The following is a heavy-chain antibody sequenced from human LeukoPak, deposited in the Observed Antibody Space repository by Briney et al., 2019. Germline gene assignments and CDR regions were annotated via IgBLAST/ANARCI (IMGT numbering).Heavy chain of an antibody. CDR1: GGSISSYY. V-gene: IGHV4-59*01. Sequence: SETLSLTCTVSGGSISSYYWSWIRQPPGKGLEWIGYIYYSGSTNYNPSLKSRVTISVDTSKNQFSLKLSSVTAADTAVYYCARGRSSSWYLLDYWGQGTLVTVSS. CDR3: ARGRSSSWYLLDY. CDR2: IYYSGST. J-gene: IGHJ4*02. D-gene: IGHD6-13*01.